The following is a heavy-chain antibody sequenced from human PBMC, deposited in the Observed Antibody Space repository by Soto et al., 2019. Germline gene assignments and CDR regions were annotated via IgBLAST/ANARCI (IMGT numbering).Heavy chain of an antibody. D-gene: IGHD1-26*01. CDR1: GGTFSSYA. V-gene: IGHV1-18*01. CDR3: ARAKEWELLFVVDY. CDR2: ISAYNGNT. J-gene: IGHJ4*02. Sequence: ASVKVSCKASGGTFSSYAISWVRQAPGQGLEWMGWISAYNGNTNYAQKLQGRVTMTTDTSTSTAYMELRSLRSDDTAVYYCARAKEWELLFVVDYWGQGTLVTVSS.